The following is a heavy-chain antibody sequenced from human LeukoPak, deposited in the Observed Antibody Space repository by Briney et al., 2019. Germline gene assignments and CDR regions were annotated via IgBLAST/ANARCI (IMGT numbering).Heavy chain of an antibody. CDR1: GFMFRSFE. V-gene: IGHV3-48*03. J-gene: IGHJ4*02. CDR2: ISSGATTM. CDR3: ALLAVASDFDY. Sequence: PGGSLRLSCAASGFMFRSFEMYWVRQAPGKGLEWVAYISSGATTMYYADSVKGRFTISGDDAKNSLFLHMNSLRAEDTAVYYCALLAVASDFDYWGQGTLVTVSS. D-gene: IGHD6-19*01.